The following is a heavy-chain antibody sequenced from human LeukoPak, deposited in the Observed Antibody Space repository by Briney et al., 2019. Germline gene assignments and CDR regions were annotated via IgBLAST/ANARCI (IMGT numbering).Heavy chain of an antibody. V-gene: IGHV1-69*10. Sequence: ASVKVSCKASGGTFSSYAISWVRQAPGQGLEWMGGIIPILGIANYAQKFQGRVTITADKSTSTAYMELSSLRSEDTAVYYCARVWYDFWSGAPYGMDVWGQGTTVTVSS. CDR3: ARVWYDFWSGAPYGMDV. D-gene: IGHD3-3*01. CDR1: GGTFSSYA. J-gene: IGHJ6*02. CDR2: IIPILGIA.